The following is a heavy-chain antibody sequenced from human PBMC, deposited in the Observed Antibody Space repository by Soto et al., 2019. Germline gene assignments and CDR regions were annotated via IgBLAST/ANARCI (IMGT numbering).Heavy chain of an antibody. CDR2: ISGDGDST. Sequence: GGSLRLSCTASGFTFSSYAMSWVRQAPGKGLEWISAISGDGDSTYYADSVTGRFTISRDNSKNTLYLQMNSLRADDTAIYYCAKGSGAYRPYYFDYWGQGTLVTVSS. V-gene: IGHV3-23*01. CDR1: GFTFSSYA. J-gene: IGHJ4*02. CDR3: AKGSGAYRPYYFDY. D-gene: IGHD3-16*01.